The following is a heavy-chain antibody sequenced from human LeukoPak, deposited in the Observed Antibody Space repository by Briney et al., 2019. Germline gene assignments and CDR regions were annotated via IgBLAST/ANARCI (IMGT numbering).Heavy chain of an antibody. Sequence: PAETLCLTCTVSGGSISSSSYYWGWIRQPPGKGLEWIGSIYYSGSTYYNPSLKSRVTISVDTSKNQFSLKLSSVTAADTAVYYCARCGYYDFWSGYNPATFDYWGQGTLVTVSS. D-gene: IGHD3-3*01. CDR1: GGSISSSSYY. CDR2: IYYSGST. J-gene: IGHJ4*02. V-gene: IGHV4-39*01. CDR3: ARCGYYDFWSGYNPATFDY.